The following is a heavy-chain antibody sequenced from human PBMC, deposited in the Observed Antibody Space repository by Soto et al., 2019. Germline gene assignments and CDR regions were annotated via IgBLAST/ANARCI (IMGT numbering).Heavy chain of an antibody. V-gene: IGHV3-30*18. J-gene: IGHJ6*02. CDR2: ISYDGSNK. Sequence: QVQLVESGGGVVQPGRSLRLSCAASGFTFSSYGMHWVRQAPGKGLEWVAVISYDGSNKYYADSVKGRFTISRDNSKNTLYLQMNSLRAEDTAVYYCAKGYGEDYYYGMDVWGQGTTVTVSS. CDR1: GFTFSSYG. CDR3: AKGYGEDYYYGMDV. D-gene: IGHD3-10*01.